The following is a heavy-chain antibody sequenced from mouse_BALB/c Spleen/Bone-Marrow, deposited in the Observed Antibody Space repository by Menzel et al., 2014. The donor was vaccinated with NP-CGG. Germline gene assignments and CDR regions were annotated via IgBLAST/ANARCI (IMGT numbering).Heavy chain of an antibody. D-gene: IGHD2-12*01. CDR3: AREDDDGSWFAY. CDR2: ISDGGSYT. V-gene: IGHV5-4*02. CDR1: GFTFSDYY. J-gene: IGHJ3*01. Sequence: EVKLMESGGGLVKPGGSLKLSCAASGFTFSDYYMYWVRQTPEKRLEWVTTISDGGSYTYYPDSVKGRFTISRDNAKNNLYLQTSSLKSEDTAMYYCAREDDDGSWFAYWGQGTLVTVSA.